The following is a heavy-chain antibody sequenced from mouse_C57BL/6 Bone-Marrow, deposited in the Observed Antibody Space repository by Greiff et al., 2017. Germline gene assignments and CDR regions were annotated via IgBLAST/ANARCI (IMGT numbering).Heavy chain of an antibody. J-gene: IGHJ2*01. V-gene: IGHV14-4*01. CDR1: GFNIKDDY. Sequence: VQLQQSGAELVRPGASVKLSCTASGFNIKDDYMHWVKQRPEQGLEWIGWIDPENGDTEYAAKFQGKATITADTSSNTAYLQLSSLTSADTAVYYCTTAVVAFDYGGQGTTLTVSS. D-gene: IGHD1-1*01. CDR3: TTAVVAFDY. CDR2: IDPENGDT.